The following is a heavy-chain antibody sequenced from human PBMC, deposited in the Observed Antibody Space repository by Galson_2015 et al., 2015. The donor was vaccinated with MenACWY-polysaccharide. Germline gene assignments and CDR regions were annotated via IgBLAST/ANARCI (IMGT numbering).Heavy chain of an antibody. CDR1: GFTFSTYA. J-gene: IGHJ6*02. CDR2: ISYDGGNK. V-gene: IGHV3-30*04. Sequence: SLRLSCAASGFTFSTYAVHWVRQAPGKGLEWVTVISYDGGNKYYADSVKGRFTISRDSSQNSFYLQMSSLRADDTAVYYCAREYCSRTTCFGMDVWGQGT. CDR3: AREYCSRTTCFGMDV. D-gene: IGHD2-2*01.